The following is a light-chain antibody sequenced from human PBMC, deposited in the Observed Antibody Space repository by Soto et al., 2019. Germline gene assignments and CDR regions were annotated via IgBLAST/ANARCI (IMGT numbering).Light chain of an antibody. J-gene: IGLJ2*01. V-gene: IGLV1-47*01. CDR3: AAWDDSLSGVV. CDR1: SSNIGSNY. CDR2: RDN. Sequence: VLTQPPSASGTPGQRVTISCSGSSSNIGSNYVYWYQQLPGTAPTLLIYRDNQRPSGVPDRFSGSKSGTSASLAISGLRSEDEADYSCAAWDDSLSGVVFGGGTKLTVL.